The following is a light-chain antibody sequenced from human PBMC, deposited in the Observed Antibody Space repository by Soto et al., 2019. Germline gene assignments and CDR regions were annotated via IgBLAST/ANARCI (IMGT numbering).Light chain of an antibody. J-gene: IGLJ2*01. CDR1: SSNIGAGYD. Sequence: QSVLTQPPSVSGAPGQRVTISCTGSSSNIGAGYDVHWYQQLPGTAPKLLIYGNIDRPSGVPDRFSDSKSGTSASLAITGLQAEDEADYYCQSYDSSLSGVVFVGGTKLTVL. CDR2: GNI. V-gene: IGLV1-40*01. CDR3: QSYDSSLSGVV.